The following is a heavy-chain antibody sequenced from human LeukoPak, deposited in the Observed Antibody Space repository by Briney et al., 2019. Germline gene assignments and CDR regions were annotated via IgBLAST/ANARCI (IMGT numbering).Heavy chain of an antibody. CDR3: ARDSTVTTGIDY. D-gene: IGHD4-17*01. CDR2: INPNSGAT. CDR1: GYTFTVHY. Sequence: ASVKVSCKASGYTFTVHYLHWVRQAPGQGLEWMGRINPNSGATNYAQKFQGRVTMTRDTSISTASMELSRLRSDDTAVYYCARDSTVTTGIDYWGQGTLVTVSS. J-gene: IGHJ4*02. V-gene: IGHV1-2*06.